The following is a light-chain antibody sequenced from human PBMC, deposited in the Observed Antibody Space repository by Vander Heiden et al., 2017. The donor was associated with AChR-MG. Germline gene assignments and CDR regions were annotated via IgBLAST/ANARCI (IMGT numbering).Light chain of an antibody. CDR3: SSYGRARL. CDR1: SSDVGRYNY. Sequence: QSALTQPASVSGSPGQSITISCTGTSSDVGRYNYVSWYQQHPGKAPKLIIYDVSNRPSGISNRFSGSKSGNTASLTISGLQAEDEADYFCSSYGRARLFGGGTKLTVL. J-gene: IGLJ3*02. CDR2: DVS. V-gene: IGLV2-14*03.